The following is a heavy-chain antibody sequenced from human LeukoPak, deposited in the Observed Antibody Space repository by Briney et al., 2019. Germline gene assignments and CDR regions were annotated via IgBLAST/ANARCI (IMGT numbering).Heavy chain of an antibody. CDR1: RFTFTGYS. V-gene: IGHV3-7*01. CDR3: ARPPYPGATLFYFDS. Sequence: GGSLRLSCAASRFTFTGYSMTWVRQAPGKGLEWVAFIKPDGSDNYYADSVKGRFTISRDNAKNSLYLQMNSLGAEDTAVYYCARPPYPGATLFYFDSWGQGTLVTVSS. D-gene: IGHD2/OR15-2a*01. CDR2: IKPDGSDN. J-gene: IGHJ4*02.